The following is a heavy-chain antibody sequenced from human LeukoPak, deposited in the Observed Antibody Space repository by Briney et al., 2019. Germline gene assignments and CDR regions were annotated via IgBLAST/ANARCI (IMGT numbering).Heavy chain of an antibody. D-gene: IGHD2-2*01. CDR3: AKGGCSSNICHENC. Sequence: PGGSLRLSCAASGFTVSSNYMSWVRQAPGKGLEWVAFISYNGSNKYYADSVKGRFTISRDNSKNTLYLQMNSLRPEDTAVYYCAKGGCSSNICHENCWGQGTLVTVSS. CDR1: GFTVSSNY. V-gene: IGHV3-30*18. CDR2: ISYNGSNK. J-gene: IGHJ4*02.